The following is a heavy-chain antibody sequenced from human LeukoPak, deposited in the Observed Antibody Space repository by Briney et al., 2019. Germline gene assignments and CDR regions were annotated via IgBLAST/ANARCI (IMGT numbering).Heavy chain of an antibody. D-gene: IGHD2/OR15-2a*01. Sequence: GGSLRLSCAASGFAFSSYAMSWVRQAPGEGLEWVSAISGSGGSTYCPDSVQGRFTISRDNSKNTLYLQMNSLRAEDTAAYYCAKGVASYYGLFDYWGQGSLVTVSS. J-gene: IGHJ4*02. V-gene: IGHV3-23*01. CDR1: GFAFSSYA. CDR2: ISGSGGST. CDR3: AKGVASYYGLFDY.